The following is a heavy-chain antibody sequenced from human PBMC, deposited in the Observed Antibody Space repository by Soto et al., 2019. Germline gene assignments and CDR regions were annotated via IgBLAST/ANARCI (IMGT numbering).Heavy chain of an antibody. CDR3: AHRVLRTVFGLVTTTAIYFDF. D-gene: IGHD3-3*01. CDR1: GFSLTTSGVG. J-gene: IGHJ4*02. V-gene: IGHV2-5*02. Sequence: QITLNESGPTVVRPTETLTLTCRFSGFSLTTSGVGVGWIRQSPGKAPEWLALIYWDDDKGYSASLKSRLTSTKDTSKNQVVLTVSDLDPTDTATYYCAHRVLRTVFGLVTTTAIYFDFWGQGTPVAVSS. CDR2: IYWDDDK.